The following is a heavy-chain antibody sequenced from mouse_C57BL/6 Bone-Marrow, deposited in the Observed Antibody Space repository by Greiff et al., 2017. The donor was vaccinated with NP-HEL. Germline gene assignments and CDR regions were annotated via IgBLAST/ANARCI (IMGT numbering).Heavy chain of an antibody. CDR1: GYTFTDYY. J-gene: IGHJ1*03. V-gene: IGHV1-77*01. CDR2: IGPGSGST. CDR3: ARSEQSFHWYFDV. Sequence: VQLQQSGAELVKPGASVKISCKASGYTFTDYYINWVKQRPGQGLEWIGKIGPGSGSTYYNEKFKGKATLTADKSSSTAYMQLSRLTSEDSAVYFCARSEQSFHWYFDVWGTGTTVTVSS.